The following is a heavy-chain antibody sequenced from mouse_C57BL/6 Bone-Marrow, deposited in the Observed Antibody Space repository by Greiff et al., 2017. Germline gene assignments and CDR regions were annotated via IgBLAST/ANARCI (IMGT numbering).Heavy chain of an antibody. J-gene: IGHJ2*01. CDR1: GYAFSSSW. D-gene: IGHD1-1*01. Sequence: QVQLKESGPELVKPGASVKISCKASGYAFSSSWMNWVKQRPGKGLEWIGRIYPGDGDTNYNGKFKGKATLTADKSSSTAYMQLSSLTSEDSAVYFCARWYYGFDYWGQGTTLTVSS. CDR2: IYPGDGDT. CDR3: ARWYYGFDY. V-gene: IGHV1-82*01.